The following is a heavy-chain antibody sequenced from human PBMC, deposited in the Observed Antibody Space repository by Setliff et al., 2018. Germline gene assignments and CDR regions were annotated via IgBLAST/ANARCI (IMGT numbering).Heavy chain of an antibody. J-gene: IGHJ3*02. CDR3: ARDPLTTNRRRAFDI. CDR2: INHSGST. V-gene: IGHV4-34*01. D-gene: IGHD4-17*01. Sequence: SETLSLTCAVYGGSFSGYYWSWIRQPPGKGLEWIGEINHSGSTNYNPSLKSRVTISVDTSKNQFSLKLSSVTAADTAVYYCARDPLTTNRRRAFDIWGQGTTVTVSS. CDR1: GGSFSGYY.